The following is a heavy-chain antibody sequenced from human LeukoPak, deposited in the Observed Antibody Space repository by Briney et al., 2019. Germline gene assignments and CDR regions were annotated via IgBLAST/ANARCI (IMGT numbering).Heavy chain of an antibody. Sequence: ASVRVSCKVSGYTLTELSMHWVRQAPGKGLEWMGGFDPEDGETIYAQKFQGRVTMTEDTSTDTAYMELSSLRSEDTAVYYCATVFGVVTDYFDYWGQGTLVTVSS. CDR3: ATVFGVVTDYFDY. J-gene: IGHJ4*02. D-gene: IGHD3-3*01. CDR1: GYTLTELS. V-gene: IGHV1-24*01. CDR2: FDPEDGET.